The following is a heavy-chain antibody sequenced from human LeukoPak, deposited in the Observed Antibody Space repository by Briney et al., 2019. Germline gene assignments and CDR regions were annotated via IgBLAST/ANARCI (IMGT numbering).Heavy chain of an antibody. CDR1: GYSISSGYY. CDR2: IYHSGST. V-gene: IGHV4-38-2*01. CDR3: ARKSWFGELLFDY. J-gene: IGHJ4*02. D-gene: IGHD3-10*01. Sequence: SETLSLTCAVSGYSISSGYYWGWLRQPPGKVLELIGSIYHSGSTYYNPSLKSRVTISVDTSKNQFSLKLSSVTAADTAVYYCARKSWFGELLFDYWGQGTLVTVSS.